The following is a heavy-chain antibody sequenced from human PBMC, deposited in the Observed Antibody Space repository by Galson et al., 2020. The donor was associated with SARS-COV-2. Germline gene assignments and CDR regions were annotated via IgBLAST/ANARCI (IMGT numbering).Heavy chain of an antibody. CDR1: GGIFSNHG. CDR2: IVPIVGTG. D-gene: IGHD2-2*01. CDR3: VTETPAHCSRTNCYGAADY. Sequence: SVKVSCKTSGGIFSNHGLRWVRQAPGQGLEWMGGIVPIVGTGTYAQRVQGRITITADTSTNTAYMELTSLTSEDTAVYYCVTETPAHCSRTNCYGAADYWGQGTLVTVSS. V-gene: IGHV1-69*06. J-gene: IGHJ4*02.